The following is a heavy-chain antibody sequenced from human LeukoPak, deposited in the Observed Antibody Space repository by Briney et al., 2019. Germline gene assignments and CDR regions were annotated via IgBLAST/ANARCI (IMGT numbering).Heavy chain of an antibody. J-gene: IGHJ6*02. Sequence: GGSLRLSCAASGFTFSSYSMNWVRQAPGKGLEWVSSISSSSSYIYYADSVKGRFTISRDNAKNSLYLQMNSLRAEDTAVYYCARAGGVLFPYYYYGMDVWGQGTTVTVSS. D-gene: IGHD2-21*01. CDR3: ARAGGVLFPYYYYGMDV. V-gene: IGHV3-21*01. CDR1: GFTFSSYS. CDR2: ISSSSSYI.